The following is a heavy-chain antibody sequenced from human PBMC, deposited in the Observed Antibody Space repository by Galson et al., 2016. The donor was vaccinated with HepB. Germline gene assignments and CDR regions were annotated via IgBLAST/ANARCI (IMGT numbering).Heavy chain of an antibody. CDR1: GSTFSSYS. V-gene: IGHV3-48*02. CDR3: ARDKTYADYDGLFDY. J-gene: IGHJ4*02. D-gene: IGHD4-17*01. CDR2: ISGSSTSI. Sequence: SLRLSCAASGSTFSSYSMNWVRQAPGKGLEWVSYISGSSTSIIYADSVKGRYTISRDNAENSLYLQMNSLRDEDTAVYYCARDKTYADYDGLFDYWGQGTLVTVSS.